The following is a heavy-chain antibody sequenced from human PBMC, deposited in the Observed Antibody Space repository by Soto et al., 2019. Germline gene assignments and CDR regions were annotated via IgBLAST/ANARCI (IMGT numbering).Heavy chain of an antibody. CDR2: IYYSGST. Sequence: QLQLQESGPGLVKPSETLSLTCTVSGGSISSSSYYWGWIRQPPGKGLEWIGSIYYSGSTYYNPSLKSRVTISVDTSKNQFSLKLSSVTAADTAVYYCARHKYQLFHMDVWGKGTTVTVSS. CDR3: ARHKYQLFHMDV. V-gene: IGHV4-39*01. J-gene: IGHJ6*03. D-gene: IGHD2-2*01. CDR1: GGSISSSSYY.